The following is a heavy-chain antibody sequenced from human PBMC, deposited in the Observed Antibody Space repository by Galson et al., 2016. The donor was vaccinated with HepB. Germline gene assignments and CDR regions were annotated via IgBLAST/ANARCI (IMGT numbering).Heavy chain of an antibody. D-gene: IGHD3-10*01. Sequence: SVKVSCKASGYTFTNYGISWVRQAPGQALEWMGWISAYNGNTNYAQKLQDRVTMTTDTSTTTAYMELRSLRSDDTAVYYCARSRGAGEYFEYWGQGTQVTVSP. CDR3: ARSRGAGEYFEY. J-gene: IGHJ4*02. V-gene: IGHV1-18*01. CDR2: ISAYNGNT. CDR1: GYTFTNYG.